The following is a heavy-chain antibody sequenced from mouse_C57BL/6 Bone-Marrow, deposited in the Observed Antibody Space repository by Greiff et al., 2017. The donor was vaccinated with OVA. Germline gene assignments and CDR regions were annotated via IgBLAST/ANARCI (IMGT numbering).Heavy chain of an antibody. Sequence: VQLQQSGPELVKPGASVKISCKASGYTFTDYYMNWVKQSHGKSLEWIGDINPNNGGPSYNQKFKGKATLTVDKSSSTAYMELRSLTSEDSAVDNCARQSTAQARAWFAYWGQGTLVTVSA. CDR3: ARQSTAQARAWFAY. J-gene: IGHJ3*01. CDR2: INPNNGGP. V-gene: IGHV1-26*01. CDR1: GYTFTDYY. D-gene: IGHD3-2*02.